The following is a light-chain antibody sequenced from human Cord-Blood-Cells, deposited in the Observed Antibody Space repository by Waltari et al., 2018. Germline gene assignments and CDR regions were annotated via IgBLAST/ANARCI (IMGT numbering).Light chain of an antibody. CDR2: AAS. Sequence: DIQLTQSPSFLSASVGDRVTITCRASQGISSYLAWYQQKPGKAPKLLIYAASTLQSGVPSRFIGSGSGTEFTLTISSLQPEDFATYYCQQLNSYLYTFGQGTKLEIK. J-gene: IGKJ2*01. CDR1: QGISSY. CDR3: QQLNSYLYT. V-gene: IGKV1-9*01.